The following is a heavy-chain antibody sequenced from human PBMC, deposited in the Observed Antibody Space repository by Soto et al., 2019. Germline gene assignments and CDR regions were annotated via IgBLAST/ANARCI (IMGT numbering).Heavy chain of an antibody. D-gene: IGHD2-15*01. Sequence: GGSLRLSCAASGFTFSSYGMHRVRQAPGKGLEWVAVIWYDGSNKYYADSVKGRFTISRDNSKNTLYLQMNSLRAEDTAVYYCARDFLYCSGGSCSTADYWGQGTLVTVSS. CDR2: IWYDGSNK. CDR1: GFTFSSYG. V-gene: IGHV3-33*01. CDR3: ARDFLYCSGGSCSTADY. J-gene: IGHJ4*02.